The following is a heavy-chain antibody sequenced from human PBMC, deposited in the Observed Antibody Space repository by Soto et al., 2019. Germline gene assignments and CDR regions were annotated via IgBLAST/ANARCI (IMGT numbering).Heavy chain of an antibody. V-gene: IGHV4-30-4*01. CDR1: GGSISSGDYY. Sequence: QVQLQESGPGLVKPSQTLSLTCTVSGGSISSGDYYWSWIRQPPGKGLEWIGYIFYSGSTYYNPSLKSRVTXSXXXXXXXXSXXXXXXXXXXXXXXYCTRNRVTQSDYWGQGTLVTVSS. J-gene: IGHJ4*02. CDR2: IFYSGST. CDR3: TRNRVTQSDY. D-gene: IGHD2-2*01.